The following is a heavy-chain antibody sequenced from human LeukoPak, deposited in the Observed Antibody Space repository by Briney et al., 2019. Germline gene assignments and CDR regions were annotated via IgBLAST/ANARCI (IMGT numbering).Heavy chain of an antibody. J-gene: IGHJ4*02. CDR2: IYYSGST. CDR1: GGSISSNY. CDR3: ARVQQQLLPFDY. V-gene: IGHV4-59*01. D-gene: IGHD6-13*01. Sequence: SETLSLTCSVSGGSISSNYWSWIRQPPGKGLEWIGNIYYSGSTNYNPSLKSRVTISVDTSKNQFSLKLSSVTAADTAVYYCARVQQQLLPFDYWGQGVLVTVSS.